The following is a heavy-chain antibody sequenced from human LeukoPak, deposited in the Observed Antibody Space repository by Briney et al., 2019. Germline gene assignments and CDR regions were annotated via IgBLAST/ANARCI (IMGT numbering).Heavy chain of an antibody. CDR3: ARVDQWLVPGAFDI. D-gene: IGHD6-19*01. CDR2: IIPIFGTA. J-gene: IGHJ3*02. Sequence: SVKVSCKASGGTFSSYAISWVRQAPGQGLEWMGRIIPIFGTANYAQKFQGRVTITTDESTSTAYMELSSLRSEDTAVYYCARVDQWLVPGAFDIWGQGAMVTVSS. V-gene: IGHV1-69*05. CDR1: GGTFSSYA.